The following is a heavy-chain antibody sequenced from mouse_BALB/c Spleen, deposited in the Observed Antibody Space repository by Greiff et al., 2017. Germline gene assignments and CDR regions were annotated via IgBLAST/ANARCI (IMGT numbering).Heavy chain of an antibody. D-gene: IGHD2-4*01. CDR1: GFTFSSFG. J-gene: IGHJ2*01. CDR2: ISSGSSTI. Sequence: RVESGGGLVQPGGSRKLSCAASGFTFSSFGMHWVRQAPEKGLEWVAYISSGSSTIYYADTVKGRFTISRDNPKNTLFLQMTSLRSEDTAMYYCARSYYDYDVGDYWGQGTTLTVSS. V-gene: IGHV5-17*02. CDR3: ARSYYDYDVGDY.